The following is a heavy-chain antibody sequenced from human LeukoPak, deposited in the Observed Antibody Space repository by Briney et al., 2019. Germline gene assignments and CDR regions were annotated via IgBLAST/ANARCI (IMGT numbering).Heavy chain of an antibody. V-gene: IGHV4-34*01. Sequence: SETLSLTCAVYGGSFSGYYWDWIRQPPGKGLEWIGEISHSGSTNYKSSLKSRVTISVDTSKNQFSLNLSSVTAADTAVYYCARDANRGSFDYWGQGILVTVSS. D-gene: IGHD2/OR15-2a*01. CDR1: GGSFSGYY. J-gene: IGHJ4*02. CDR3: ARDANRGSFDY. CDR2: ISHSGST.